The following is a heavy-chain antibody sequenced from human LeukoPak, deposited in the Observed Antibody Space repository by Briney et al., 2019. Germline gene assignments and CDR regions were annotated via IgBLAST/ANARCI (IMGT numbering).Heavy chain of an antibody. D-gene: IGHD6-19*01. V-gene: IGHV3-33*01. J-gene: IGHJ5*02. CDR1: GFTFSSYG. CDR3: AREEGDPSSGWYQNWFDP. Sequence: GRSLRLSCAASGFTFSSYGMHWVRQAPGKGLEWVAVIWYDGSNKYYADSVKGRFTISRDNSKNTLYLQMNSLRAEDTAVYYCAREEGDPSSGWYQNWFDPWGQGTLVTASS. CDR2: IWYDGSNK.